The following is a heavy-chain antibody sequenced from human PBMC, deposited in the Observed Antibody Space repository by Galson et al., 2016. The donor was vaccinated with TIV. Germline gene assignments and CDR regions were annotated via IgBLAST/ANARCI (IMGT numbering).Heavy chain of an antibody. CDR2: ISTYSSYI. D-gene: IGHD3-16*02. Sequence: SLRLSCAASGFTFTSHSMNWVRQAPGKGLEWVSSISTYSSYIYYADSVKGRFTISRDNAKNSLYLQMNSLRAEDTSVYYCARDDGYGGSYPDAFDLWGKGQWSPS. CDR1: GFTFTSHS. V-gene: IGHV3-21*01. J-gene: IGHJ3*01. CDR3: ARDDGYGGSYPDAFDL.